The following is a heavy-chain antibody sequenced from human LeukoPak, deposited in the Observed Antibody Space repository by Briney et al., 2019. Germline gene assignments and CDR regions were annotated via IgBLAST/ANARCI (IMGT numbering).Heavy chain of an antibody. CDR2: ISGSGGST. J-gene: IGHJ4*02. D-gene: IGHD6-13*01. CDR1: GFTFSSYA. Sequence: GGSLILSCAASGFTFSSYAMSRVRQAPGKGLEWVSAISGSGGSTYYADSVKGRFTISRDNSKNTLYLQMNSLRAEDTAVYYCAKGPSRNIAAAGTDYWGQGTLVTVSS. CDR3: AKGPSRNIAAAGTDY. V-gene: IGHV3-23*01.